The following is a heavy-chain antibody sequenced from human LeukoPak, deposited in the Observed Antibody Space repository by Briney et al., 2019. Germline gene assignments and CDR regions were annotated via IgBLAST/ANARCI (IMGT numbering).Heavy chain of an antibody. CDR3: AREDRPMATIQDAFDI. J-gene: IGHJ3*02. Sequence: SVKVSCKASGGTFSSYAISWVRQAPGQGLEWMGGIIPIFGTANYAQKFQGRATITADESTSTAYMELSSLRSEDTAVYYCAREDRPMATIQDAFDIWGQGTMVTVSS. D-gene: IGHD5-24*01. CDR2: IIPIFGTA. V-gene: IGHV1-69*01. CDR1: GGTFSSYA.